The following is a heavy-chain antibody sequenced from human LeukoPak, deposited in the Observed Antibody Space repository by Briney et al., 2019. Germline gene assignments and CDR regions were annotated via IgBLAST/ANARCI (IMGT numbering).Heavy chain of an antibody. CDR3: AKGVAVAGTPPGGDY. CDR2: VNLEHGNP. Sequence: ASVKVSCKVSGYSIIELSTHWVRQVSGKRLEWMGGVNLEHGNPVYAQKFQGRITMTEDTTTDTAYMELHSLTSEDTAVYYCAKGVAVAGTPPGGDYWGQGTLLTVSS. D-gene: IGHD6-19*01. V-gene: IGHV1-24*01. CDR1: GYSIIELS. J-gene: IGHJ4*02.